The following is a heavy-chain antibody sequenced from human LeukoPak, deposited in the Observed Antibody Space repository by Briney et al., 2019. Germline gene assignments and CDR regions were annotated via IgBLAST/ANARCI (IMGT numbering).Heavy chain of an antibody. D-gene: IGHD3-10*01. CDR3: ARPYGSGSYRDY. J-gene: IGHJ4*02. Sequence: GGSLRLSCAASGFTFSSYGMHWVRQAPGKGLEWVAFIRYDGSNKYYADSVKGRFTISRDNSKNTLYLQMNSLRAEDTAVYYCARPYGSGSYRDYWGQGTLVTVSS. CDR1: GFTFSSYG. V-gene: IGHV3-30*02. CDR2: IRYDGSNK.